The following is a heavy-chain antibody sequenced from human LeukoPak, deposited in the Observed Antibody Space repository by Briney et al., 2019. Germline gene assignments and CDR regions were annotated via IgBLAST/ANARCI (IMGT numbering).Heavy chain of an antibody. Sequence: SVKVSCKASGGTFSSYAISWVRQAPGQGLEWTGRIIPILGIANYAQKFQGRVTITADKSTSTAYMELSSLRSEDTAVYYCARDHYSNYFDYWGQGTLVTVSS. CDR1: GGTFSSYA. CDR3: ARDHYSNYFDY. J-gene: IGHJ4*02. D-gene: IGHD4-11*01. CDR2: IIPILGIA. V-gene: IGHV1-69*04.